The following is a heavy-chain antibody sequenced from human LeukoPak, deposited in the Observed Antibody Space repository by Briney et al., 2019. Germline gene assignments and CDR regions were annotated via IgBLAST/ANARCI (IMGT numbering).Heavy chain of an antibody. CDR1: GFTFSGYG. V-gene: IGHV3-30*18. CDR3: AKVIDLWNGMDV. D-gene: IGHD3-3*01. J-gene: IGHJ6*02. Sequence: PGGSLRLSCAASGFTFSGYGMHWVRQAPGKGLEWVAVISYDGSNKYYADSVKGRFTISRDNSKNTLYLQMNSLRAEDTAVYYCAKVIDLWNGMDVWGQGTTVTVS. CDR2: ISYDGSNK.